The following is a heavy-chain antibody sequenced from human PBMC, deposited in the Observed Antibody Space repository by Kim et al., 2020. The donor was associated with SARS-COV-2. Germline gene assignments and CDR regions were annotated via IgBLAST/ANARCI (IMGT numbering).Heavy chain of an antibody. Sequence: GGSLRLSCAASGFTFSSYAMHWVHQAPGKGLEWVAVISYDGSNKYYADSVKGRFTISRDNSKNTLYLQMNSLRAEDTAVYYCARGSSGSYYGMNVWGQGT. CDR1: GFTFSSYA. J-gene: IGHJ6*02. V-gene: IGHV3-30-3*01. D-gene: IGHD1-26*01. CDR2: ISYDGSNK. CDR3: ARGSSGSYYGMNV.